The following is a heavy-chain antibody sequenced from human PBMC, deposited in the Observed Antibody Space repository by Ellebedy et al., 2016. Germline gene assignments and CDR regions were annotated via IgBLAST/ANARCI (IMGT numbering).Heavy chain of an antibody. J-gene: IGHJ3*02. D-gene: IGHD6-6*01. CDR2: IYHSGST. V-gene: IGHV4-4*02. Sequence: SETLSLTCAVSGGSISGSNWWSWVRQPPGKGLEWIGEIYHSGSTNYNPSLKSRVTISVDKSKNQFSLKLSSVTAADTAVYYCARGSVAAPDAFDIWGQGTMVTVSS. CDR3: ARGSVAAPDAFDI. CDR1: GGSISGSNW.